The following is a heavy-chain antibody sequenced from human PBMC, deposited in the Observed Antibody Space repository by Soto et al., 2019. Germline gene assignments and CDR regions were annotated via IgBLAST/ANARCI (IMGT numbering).Heavy chain of an antibody. CDR1: GFTFNRYS. D-gene: IGHD1-26*01. J-gene: IGHJ4*02. V-gene: IGHV3-23*01. Sequence: EVQLLESGGGLVQPGSSLRLSCAASGFTFNRYSMSWVRQAPGKGLECVSSISGTGGDTFYTDSMKGRFTISRDNSKNTLYLQMSSLRADDAALYYCAKDSALPYSGSYFDYWGQGALVIVSS. CDR2: ISGTGGDT. CDR3: AKDSALPYSGSYFDY.